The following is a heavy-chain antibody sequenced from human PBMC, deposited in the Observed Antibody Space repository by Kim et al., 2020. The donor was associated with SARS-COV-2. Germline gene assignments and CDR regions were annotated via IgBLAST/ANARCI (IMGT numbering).Heavy chain of an antibody. CDR2: ISAYNGNT. J-gene: IGHJ6*02. CDR3: ARDLSKLGISLPRPYYYYGMDV. D-gene: IGHD3-10*01. Sequence: ASVKVSCKASGYTFTSYGISWVRQAPGQGLEWMGWISAYNGNTNYAQKLQGRVTMTTDTSTSTAYMELRSLRSDDTAVYYCARDLSKLGISLPRPYYYYGMDVWGQGTTVTVSS. V-gene: IGHV1-18*01. CDR1: GYTFTSYG.